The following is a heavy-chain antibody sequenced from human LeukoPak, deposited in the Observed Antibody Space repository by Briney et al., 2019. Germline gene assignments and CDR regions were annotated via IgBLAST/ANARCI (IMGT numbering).Heavy chain of an antibody. CDR3: TKSYYDSSGYYYEYFQH. J-gene: IGHJ1*01. Sequence: QPGGTLRLSCAASGFTFSIYGMSWVRQPPGKGLEWVSGISGNGGLTYYADYVKGRFTTSRDDSTNTLYLQMNSLRAEDTAVYYCTKSYYDSSGYYYEYFQHWGQGTLVTVSS. CDR2: ISGNGGLT. V-gene: IGHV3-23*01. CDR1: GFTFSIYG. D-gene: IGHD3-22*01.